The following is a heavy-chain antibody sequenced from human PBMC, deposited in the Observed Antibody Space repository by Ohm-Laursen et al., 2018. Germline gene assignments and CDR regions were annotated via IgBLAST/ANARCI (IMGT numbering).Heavy chain of an antibody. CDR1: GGSLSGYY. D-gene: IGHD3-16*01. CDR2: INHSGST. V-gene: IGHV4-34*01. CDR3: VGLGY. Sequence: SETLSLTCAVYGGSLSGYYWSWVRQPPGKGLEWIGEINHSGSTNYNPSLKSRVTISVDASKSQFSLKLSSVTAADTALYSCVGLGYWGQGTLVTVSS. J-gene: IGHJ4*02.